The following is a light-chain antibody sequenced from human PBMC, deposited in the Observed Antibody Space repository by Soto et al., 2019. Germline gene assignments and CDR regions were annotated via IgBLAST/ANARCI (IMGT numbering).Light chain of an antibody. V-gene: IGKV1-5*03. CDR2: KAS. CDR1: QSISTW. J-gene: IGKJ1*01. Sequence: DIQMTQSRSTLSASVGDRVTMTCRASQSISTWLAWYQQRPGRAPKLLIYKASILEGGVPSTFSGSASGTDFTLTISSLQPDDFATYYCQQYNTFPWTFGQGTKVEIK. CDR3: QQYNTFPWT.